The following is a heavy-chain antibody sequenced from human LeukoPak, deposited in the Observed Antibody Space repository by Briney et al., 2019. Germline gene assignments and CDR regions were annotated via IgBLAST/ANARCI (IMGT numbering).Heavy chain of an antibody. CDR3: AKDSLIAVAGTGDY. CDR2: ISGSGGST. CDR1: GFTFSSYA. Sequence: GGSLRLSCAASGFTFSSYAMSWVRQAPGKGLKWVSAISGSGGSTYYADSVKGRFTISRDNSKNTLYLQMNSLRAEDTAVYYCAKDSLIAVAGTGDYWGQGTLVTVSS. J-gene: IGHJ4*02. D-gene: IGHD6-19*01. V-gene: IGHV3-23*01.